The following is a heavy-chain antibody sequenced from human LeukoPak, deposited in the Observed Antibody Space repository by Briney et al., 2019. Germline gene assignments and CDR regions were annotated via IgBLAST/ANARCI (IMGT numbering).Heavy chain of an antibody. CDR3: ARETIAVVTAALY. D-gene: IGHD2-2*01. CDR2: INSDGTTT. V-gene: IGHV3-74*01. Sequence: GGSLRLSCAASGFPFSAYWMHWVRQVPGKGLVWVSRINSDGTTTNYADSVEGRFTISRDNAKNTLYLQMNSLRAEDTAVYYCARETIAVVTAALYWGEDTLVTVSS. J-gene: IGHJ4*02. CDR1: GFPFSAYW.